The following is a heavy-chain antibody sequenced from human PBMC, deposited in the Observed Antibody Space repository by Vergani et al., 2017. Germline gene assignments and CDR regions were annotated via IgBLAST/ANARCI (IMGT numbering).Heavy chain of an antibody. V-gene: IGHV4-34*01. CDR3: ARGWGTNSGGWYSRYTRGARHLDC. Sequence: QVQLQQWGAGLLKPSETLSLTCAVYGGSFSGYYWSWIRQPPGKGLEWIGEINHSGSTNYNPSLKSRVTISVDTSKNQSSVKLSAVTAADTAGYYWARGWGTNSGGWYSRYTRGARHLDCWGQGTLVTVSS. CDR2: INHSGST. J-gene: IGHJ4*02. CDR1: GGSFSGYY. D-gene: IGHD6-19*01.